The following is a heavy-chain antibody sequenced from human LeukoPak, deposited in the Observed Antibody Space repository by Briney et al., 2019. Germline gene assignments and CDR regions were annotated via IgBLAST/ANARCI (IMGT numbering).Heavy chain of an antibody. CDR3: AKGGGYSYGYFLDY. Sequence: PGGSLRLSCAASGFTFSSYAMSWVRQAPGKGLEWVSAISGSGGSTYYADSVKGRFTISRDNSKNTLYRQMNSLRAEDTAVYYCAKGGGYSYGYFLDYWGQGTLVTVSS. CDR2: ISGSGGST. D-gene: IGHD5-18*01. J-gene: IGHJ4*02. V-gene: IGHV3-23*01. CDR1: GFTFSSYA.